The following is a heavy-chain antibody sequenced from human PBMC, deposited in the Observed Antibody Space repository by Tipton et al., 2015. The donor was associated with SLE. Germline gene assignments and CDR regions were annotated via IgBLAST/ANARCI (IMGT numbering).Heavy chain of an antibody. V-gene: IGHV4-59*01. CDR3: ASGRAVAGGDYFDY. D-gene: IGHD6-19*01. CDR2: IYYSGST. Sequence: TLSLTCTVSGGSISSYYWSWIRQPPGKGLEWIGYIYYSGSTNYNPSLKSRVTISVDTSKNQFSLKLSSVTAADTAVYYCASGRAVAGGDYFDYWGQGTQVTVSS. CDR1: GGSISSYY. J-gene: IGHJ4*02.